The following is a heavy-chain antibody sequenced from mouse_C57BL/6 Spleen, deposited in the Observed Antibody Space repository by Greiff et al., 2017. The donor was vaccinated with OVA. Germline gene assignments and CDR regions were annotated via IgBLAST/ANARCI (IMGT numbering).Heavy chain of an antibody. V-gene: IGHV1-26*01. CDR3: ARGADDYEGAWFAY. J-gene: IGHJ3*01. D-gene: IGHD2-4*01. CDR1: GYTFTDYY. CDR2: INPNNGGT. Sequence: EVQLQQSGPELVKPGASVKISCKASGYTFTDYYMNWVKQSHGKSLEWIGDINPNNGGTSYNQKFKGKATLTVDKSSSTAYMELRSLTSEDSAVYYGARGADDYEGAWFAYWGQGTLVTVSA.